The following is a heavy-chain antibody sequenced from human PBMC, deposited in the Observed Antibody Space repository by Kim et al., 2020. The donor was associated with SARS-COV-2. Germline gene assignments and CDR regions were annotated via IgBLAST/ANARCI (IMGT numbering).Heavy chain of an antibody. D-gene: IGHD6-13*01. CDR1: GFTFSSYS. CDR2: ISSSSSTI. J-gene: IGHJ4*02. Sequence: GGSLRLSCAASGFTFSSYSMNWVRQAPGKGLEWVSYISSSSSTIYYADSVKGRFTISRDNAKNSLYLQMNSLRDEDTAVYYCARDVYSVRLRAAAADYWGQGTLVTVSS. V-gene: IGHV3-48*02. CDR3: ARDVYSVRLRAAAADY.